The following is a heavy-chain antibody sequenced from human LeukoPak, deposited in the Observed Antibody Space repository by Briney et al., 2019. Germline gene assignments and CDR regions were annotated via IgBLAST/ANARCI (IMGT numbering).Heavy chain of an antibody. CDR1: GFTFSSYT. J-gene: IGHJ4*02. CDR2: ISYDGSNK. D-gene: IGHD4-17*01. Sequence: GGSLRLSCAASGFTFSSYTMHWVRQAPGKGLEWVAVISYDGSNKYYADSVKGRFTISRDNSKDTLFLQMNSLTTEDTAVYYCAREVGGDYVFDYWGQGTLVTVSS. V-gene: IGHV3-30-3*01. CDR3: AREVGGDYVFDY.